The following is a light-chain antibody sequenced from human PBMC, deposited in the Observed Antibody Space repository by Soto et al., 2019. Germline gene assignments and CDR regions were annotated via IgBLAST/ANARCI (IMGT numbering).Light chain of an antibody. CDR1: SSDVGDYNY. Sequence: QSVLTQPASVSGSPGQSITISCTGTSSDVGDYNYVSWYQQHPGKAPKRMIYDVSNRPSGVSYRFSATKSGNTASLTISGLQAEDEADYYCCSYTRSGTLIFGTGTKVTVL. CDR3: CSYTRSGTLI. CDR2: DVS. V-gene: IGLV2-14*01. J-gene: IGLJ1*01.